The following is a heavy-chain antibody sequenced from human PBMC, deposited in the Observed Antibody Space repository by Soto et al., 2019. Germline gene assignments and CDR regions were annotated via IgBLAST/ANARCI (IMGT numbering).Heavy chain of an antibody. J-gene: IGHJ4*02. V-gene: IGHV4-59*08. CDR3: ARLVTGWLYFDY. CDR1: GGSISSYY. CDR2: ISYSGST. D-gene: IGHD6-19*01. Sequence: QVQLQESGPGLVKPSETLSLICTVSGGSISSYYWSWIRQPPGKGLEWIGYISYSGSTNYNPSLKSRXXIXVXXSRNQFSPSLRSVTAADTAVYHCARLVTGWLYFDYWGQGAPVTVSS.